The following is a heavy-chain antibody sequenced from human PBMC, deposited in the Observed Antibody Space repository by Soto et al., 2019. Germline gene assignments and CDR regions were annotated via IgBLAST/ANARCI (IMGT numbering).Heavy chain of an antibody. Sequence: QLQLQESVPGLVKPSETLSLTCTVSGGSISSSSYYWGWIRQPPGKGLEWIGSIYYSGSTYYNPSLKSRVTISVDTSKNQFSLKLSSVTAADTAVYYCARLIDTSYSSGWYPIDYWGQGTLVTVSS. V-gene: IGHV4-39*01. CDR2: IYYSGST. D-gene: IGHD6-19*01. CDR1: GGSISSSSYY. CDR3: ARLIDTSYSSGWYPIDY. J-gene: IGHJ4*02.